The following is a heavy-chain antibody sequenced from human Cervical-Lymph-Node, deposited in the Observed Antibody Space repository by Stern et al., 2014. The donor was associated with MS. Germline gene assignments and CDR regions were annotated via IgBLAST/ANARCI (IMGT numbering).Heavy chain of an antibody. J-gene: IGHJ6*02. V-gene: IGHV3-20*01. CDR2: ITYHGGST. Sequence: MQLVESGGGVVRPGGSPRLSCGASGFIFDDYGMSWVRPVPGKGPEWDSAITYHGGSTYYAASVKGRFTISRDNAKKSLYLRMNSLRVEDTAVYHCARAFCTGGVCYSFPFYGMDVWGQGTTVTVSS. D-gene: IGHD2-8*02. CDR1: GFIFDDYG. CDR3: ARAFCTGGVCYSFPFYGMDV.